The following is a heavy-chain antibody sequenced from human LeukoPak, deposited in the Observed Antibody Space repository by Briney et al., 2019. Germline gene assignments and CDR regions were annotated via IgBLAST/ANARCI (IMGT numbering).Heavy chain of an antibody. CDR2: INHSGST. J-gene: IGHJ4*02. V-gene: IGHV4-34*01. D-gene: IGHD5-18*01. CDR3: ARGRGKRGYSYGRHWDY. CDR1: GGSFSGYY. Sequence: PSETLSLTCAVYGGSFSGYYWSWIRQPPGKGLEWIGEINHSGSTNYNPSLKSRVTISVDTSKNQFSLKLSSVTAADTAVYYCARGRGKRGYSYGRHWDYWGQGTLVTVSS.